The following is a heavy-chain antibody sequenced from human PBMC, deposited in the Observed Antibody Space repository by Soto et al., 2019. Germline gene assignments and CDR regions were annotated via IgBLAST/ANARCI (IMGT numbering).Heavy chain of an antibody. D-gene: IGHD4-17*01. CDR1: GGSFSGYY. Sequence: SETLSLTCAVYGGSFSGYYWSWIRQPPGKGLEWVGEINHSGSTNYNPSLKSRVTISVDTSKNQFSLKLSSVTAADTAVYYCASGYGDQLYYFDYWGQGTLVTVSS. CDR2: INHSGST. CDR3: ASGYGDQLYYFDY. V-gene: IGHV4-34*01. J-gene: IGHJ4*02.